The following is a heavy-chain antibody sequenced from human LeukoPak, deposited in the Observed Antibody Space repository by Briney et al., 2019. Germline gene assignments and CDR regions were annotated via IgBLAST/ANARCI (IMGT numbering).Heavy chain of an antibody. V-gene: IGHV3-21*01. CDR2: ISSSSSYI. D-gene: IGHD4-17*01. Sequence: PGGSLRLSYAASGFTFSSYSMNWVRQAPGKGLEWVSSISSSSSYIYYADSVKGRFTTSRDNAKNSLYLQMNSLRAEDTAVYYCARDLDYETSLFDIWGQGTMVTVSS. CDR1: GFTFSSYS. J-gene: IGHJ3*02. CDR3: ARDLDYETSLFDI.